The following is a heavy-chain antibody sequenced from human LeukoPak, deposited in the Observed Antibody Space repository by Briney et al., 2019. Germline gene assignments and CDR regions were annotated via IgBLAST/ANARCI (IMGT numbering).Heavy chain of an antibody. J-gene: IGHJ4*02. CDR1: GFTFSSYA. D-gene: IGHD6-19*01. Sequence: PGGSLRLSCAASGFTFSSYAMSWVRQAPGKGLEWVSAISGSAGSTYYEDSVKGRFTISRDNSKNTLYLQMNGLRAEDTALYYCAKHYTTGWYADYWGQGTLVTVSS. V-gene: IGHV3-23*01. CDR2: ISGSAGST. CDR3: AKHYTTGWYADY.